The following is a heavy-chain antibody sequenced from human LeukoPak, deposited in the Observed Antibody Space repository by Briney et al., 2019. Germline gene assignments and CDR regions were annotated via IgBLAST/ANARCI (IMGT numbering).Heavy chain of an antibody. CDR1: GGSISSSTSGWGWY. Sequence: PSETLSLTCTVSGGSISSSTSGWGWYWGWIRQPPGKGLEWIGSIYYSGSTYYNPSLKGRVTISVDTSKNQFSLKLSSVTAADTAVYYCARVLGAVAGIFDYWGQGTLVTVSS. J-gene: IGHJ4*02. D-gene: IGHD6-19*01. CDR2: IYYSGST. V-gene: IGHV4-39*07. CDR3: ARVLGAVAGIFDY.